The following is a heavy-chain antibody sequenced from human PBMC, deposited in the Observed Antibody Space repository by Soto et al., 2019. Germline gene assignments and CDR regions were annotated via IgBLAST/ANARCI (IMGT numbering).Heavy chain of an antibody. Sequence: SETLSLTCTVSGGSISSYYWSWIRQPPGKGLEWIGYIYYSGSTNYNPSLKSRVTISVNTSKNQFSLKLTSVTAADTAVYYCARVSXGWWYFDYWGQGTLVTVSS. V-gene: IGHV4-59*01. CDR1: GGSISSYY. J-gene: IGHJ4*02. CDR2: IYYSGST. D-gene: IGHD6-19*01. CDR3: ARVSXGWWYFDY.